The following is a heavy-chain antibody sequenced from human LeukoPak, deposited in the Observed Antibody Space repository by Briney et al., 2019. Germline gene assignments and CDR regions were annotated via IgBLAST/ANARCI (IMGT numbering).Heavy chain of an antibody. D-gene: IGHD2-2*02. V-gene: IGHV3-30-3*01. CDR1: GFTFSSYA. CDR3: ASERRQLLYDDAFDI. Sequence: GRSLRLSCAASGFTFSSYAMHWVRQAPGQGLEWVAVISYDGSNKYYADSVKGRFTISRDNSKNTLYLQMNSLRAEDTAVYYCASERRQLLYDDAFDIWGQGTMVTVSS. J-gene: IGHJ3*02. CDR2: ISYDGSNK.